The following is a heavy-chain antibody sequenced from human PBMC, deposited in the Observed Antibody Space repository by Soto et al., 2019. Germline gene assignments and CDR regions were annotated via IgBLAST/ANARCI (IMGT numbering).Heavy chain of an antibody. Sequence: SVKVSCKASGGTFSSYAISWVRQAPGQGLEWMGGIIPTFGTANYAQKFQGRVTITADKSTSTAYMELSSLRSEDTAVYYCAISSGWHKYYFDYWGQGTLVTVSS. V-gene: IGHV1-69*06. CDR2: IIPTFGTA. CDR3: AISSGWHKYYFDY. D-gene: IGHD6-19*01. J-gene: IGHJ4*02. CDR1: GGTFSSYA.